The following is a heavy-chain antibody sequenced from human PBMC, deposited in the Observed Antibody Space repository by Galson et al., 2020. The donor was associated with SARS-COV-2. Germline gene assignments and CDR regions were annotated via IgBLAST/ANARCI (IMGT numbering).Heavy chain of an antibody. J-gene: IGHJ3*01. CDR3: TRSNFDF. CDR2: TSSTGGTI. CDR1: GFSFSTYG. V-gene: IGHV3-48*02. Sequence: GGSLRLSCAAYGFSFSTYGMNWVRQAPGKGLEWISYTSSTGGTIYYADSVKGRFTISRDDAENSLFLQMNSLRDDDTAVYFCTRSNFDFWGQGTMVTVSS.